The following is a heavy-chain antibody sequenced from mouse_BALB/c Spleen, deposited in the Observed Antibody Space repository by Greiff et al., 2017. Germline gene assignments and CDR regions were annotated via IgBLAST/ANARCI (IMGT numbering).Heavy chain of an antibody. CDR1: GFTFSSFG. CDR3: ARSDYDYLFWFAC. Sequence: EVQRVESGGGLVQPGGSRKLSCAASGFTFSSFGMHWVRQAPEKGLEWVAYISSGSSTIYYADTVKGRFTISRDNPKNTLFLQMTSLRSEDTAMYYCARSDYDYLFWFACWGQGTLVTVSA. J-gene: IGHJ3*01. V-gene: IGHV5-17*02. D-gene: IGHD2-4*01. CDR2: ISSGSSTI.